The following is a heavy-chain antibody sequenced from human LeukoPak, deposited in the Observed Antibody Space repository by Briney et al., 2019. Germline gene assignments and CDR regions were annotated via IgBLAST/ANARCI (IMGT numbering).Heavy chain of an antibody. Sequence: GTLILSCAASGFTFSSYGMSWVRQAPGKELEWVSAISGSGGSTYYADSVKGRFTISRDNSKNTLYLQMNSLRAEDTAVYYCASYHDILTGYYNGLDYWGQGTLVTVSS. CDR3: ASYHDILTGYYNGLDY. CDR2: ISGSGGST. D-gene: IGHD3-9*01. V-gene: IGHV3-23*01. J-gene: IGHJ4*02. CDR1: GFTFSSYG.